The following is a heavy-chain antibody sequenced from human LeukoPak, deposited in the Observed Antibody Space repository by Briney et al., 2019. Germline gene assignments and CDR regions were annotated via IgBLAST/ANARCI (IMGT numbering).Heavy chain of an antibody. J-gene: IGHJ4*02. D-gene: IGHD3-3*01. CDR1: GASITNYF. CDR3: AILRPRTNYDFSSGYYAFDY. Sequence: PSETLSLTCTVSGASITNYFWGWIRQPPGKGLQWIGFVYSGAYYYNPSLVSRLTVSVDTAKNQFSLGLRSVTAADTAVYYCAILRPRTNYDFSSGYYAFDYWGQGTLVTVSS. CDR2: VYSGAY. V-gene: IGHV4-4*09.